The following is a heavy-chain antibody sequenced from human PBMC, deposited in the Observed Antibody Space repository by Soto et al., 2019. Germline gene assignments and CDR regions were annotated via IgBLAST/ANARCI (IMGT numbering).Heavy chain of an antibody. V-gene: IGHV3-53*01. CDR1: GFTVSSNY. D-gene: IGHD6-25*01. Sequence: GGSLRLSCAASGFTVSSNYMSWVRQAPGKGLEWVSVIYSGGSTYYADSVKGRFTISRDNSKNTLYLQMNSLRAEDTAVYYCARGDLNDPKHSGRIDYWGQGTLVTVSS. CDR3: ARGDLNDPKHSGRIDY. J-gene: IGHJ4*02. CDR2: IYSGGST.